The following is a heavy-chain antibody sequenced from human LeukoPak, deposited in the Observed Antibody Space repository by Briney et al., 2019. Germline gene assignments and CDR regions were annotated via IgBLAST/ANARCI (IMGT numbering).Heavy chain of an antibody. CDR1: GGSISSGSYY. J-gene: IGHJ6*03. CDR2: IYTSGST. CDR3: ARDRYFPYMDV. Sequence: SETLSLTCTVSGGSISSGSYYWSWIRQPAGKGLEWIGRIYTSGSTNYNPSLKSRVTISVDTSKNQFSMKLTSVTAADTAVYYCARDRYFPYMDVWGKGTTVTVSS. V-gene: IGHV4-61*02. D-gene: IGHD1-14*01.